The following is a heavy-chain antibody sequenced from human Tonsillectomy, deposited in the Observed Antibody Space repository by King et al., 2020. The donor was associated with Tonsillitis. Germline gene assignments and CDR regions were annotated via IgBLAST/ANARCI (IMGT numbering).Heavy chain of an antibody. Sequence: VQLVESGGGLVQPGGSLRLSCAASGFTFSSYWMHWVRQAPGKGLVWVSRINSDGSSTSYADSVKGRFTISRDNAKNTLYLQMNSLRAEDTAVYYCARDRGYCSSTSCYRAFDIWGQGTMVTVSS. J-gene: IGHJ3*02. CDR1: GFTFSSYW. D-gene: IGHD2-2*01. CDR2: INSDGSST. CDR3: ARDRGYCSSTSCYRAFDI. V-gene: IGHV3-74*01.